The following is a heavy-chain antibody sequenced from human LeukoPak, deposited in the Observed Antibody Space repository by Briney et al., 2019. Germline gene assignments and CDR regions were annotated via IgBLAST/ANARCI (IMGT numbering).Heavy chain of an antibody. CDR1: GLTFSRYA. D-gene: IGHD2-21*01. Sequence: AGGSLRLSCAASGLTFSRYAMNWVRQAPGKGLEWVSYINTDSSDIHYADSVKGRFTISRDNARNTLYLQLSSLRAEDSAVYYCARDTFHPGLIDSWGQGTLVTVSS. CDR2: INTDSSDI. J-gene: IGHJ4*02. CDR3: ARDTFHPGLIDS. V-gene: IGHV3-21*05.